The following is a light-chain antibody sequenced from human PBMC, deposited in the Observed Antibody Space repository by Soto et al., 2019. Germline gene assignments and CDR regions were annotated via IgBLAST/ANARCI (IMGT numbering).Light chain of an antibody. Sequence: DIQLTQAQSFLSESLVDRVTITCRASQTISSWLAWYQQKPGKAPKLLIYKASTLKSGVPSRFSGSGSGTEFTLTISSLQPDDFATYYCQHYNSYSEAFGQGTKVDIK. CDR2: KAS. CDR3: QHYNSYSEA. V-gene: IGKV1-5*03. J-gene: IGKJ1*01. CDR1: QTISSW.